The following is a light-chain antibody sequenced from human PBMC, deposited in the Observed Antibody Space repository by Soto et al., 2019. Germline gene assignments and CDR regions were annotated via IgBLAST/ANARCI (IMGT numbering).Light chain of an antibody. CDR2: KAS. V-gene: IGKV1-5*03. Sequence: DIQMTQSPSTLSASVGDRVTITCRASQSISTWLAWYQQRAGKAPKLLIYKASNLESGVPSRFSGSGSGTDFTLTISSLPPDDFATYYCQQYNSYSWAFGQGTKVEIK. CDR3: QQYNSYSWA. J-gene: IGKJ1*01. CDR1: QSISTW.